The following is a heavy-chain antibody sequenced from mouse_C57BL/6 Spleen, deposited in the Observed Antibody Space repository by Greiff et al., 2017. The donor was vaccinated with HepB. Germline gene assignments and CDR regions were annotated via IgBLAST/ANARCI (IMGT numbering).Heavy chain of an antibody. CDR2: IYPGDGDT. Sequence: QVQLQQSGPELVKPGASVKISCKASGYAFSSSWMNWVKQRPGKGLEWIGRIYPGDGDTNYNGKFKGKATLTADKSSSTAYMQLSSLTSEDSAVYFCARGDYGSTDWGQGTLVTVSA. J-gene: IGHJ3*01. D-gene: IGHD1-1*01. CDR1: GYAFSSSW. V-gene: IGHV1-82*01. CDR3: ARGDYGSTD.